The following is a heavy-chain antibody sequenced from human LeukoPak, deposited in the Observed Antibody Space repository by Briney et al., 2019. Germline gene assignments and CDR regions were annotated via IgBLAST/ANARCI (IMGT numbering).Heavy chain of an antibody. J-gene: IGHJ4*02. CDR2: VDPEDGET. D-gene: IGHD4-11*01. V-gene: IGHV1-69-2*01. CDR3: ATGTSRLQYPHY. CDR1: GYTFTDYY. Sequence: ASVKVSCKVSGYTFTDYYMHWVQQAPGKGLEWMGLVDPEDGETIYAEKFQGRVTITADTSTDTAYMELSSLRSEDTAVYYCATGTSRLQYPHYWGQGTLVTVSS.